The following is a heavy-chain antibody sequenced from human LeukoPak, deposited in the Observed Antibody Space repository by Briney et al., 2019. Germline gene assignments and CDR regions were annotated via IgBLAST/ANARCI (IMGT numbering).Heavy chain of an antibody. D-gene: IGHD3-22*01. CDR3: ARIYDSSVAY. CDR1: GGSISSRSYY. V-gene: IGHV4-39*07. CDR2: IDDSGST. J-gene: IGHJ4*02. Sequence: TSETLSLTCTVSGGSISSRSYYWGWIRQPPGKGREWVGIIDDSGSTYYTPSPKRRVTISVDTSKNQFSLTLSSVTAADTDVYYCARIYDSSVAYWGQGTLVTVSS.